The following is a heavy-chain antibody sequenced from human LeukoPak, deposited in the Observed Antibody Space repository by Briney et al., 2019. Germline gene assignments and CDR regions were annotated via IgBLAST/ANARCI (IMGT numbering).Heavy chain of an antibody. CDR3: ARAEGSWYGGWFDP. J-gene: IGHJ5*02. V-gene: IGHV4-34*01. D-gene: IGHD6-13*01. CDR1: GGSFSGYY. Sequence: SETLSLTCAVYGGSFSGYYWSWIRQPPGKGPEWIGEINHSGSTNYNPSLKSRVTISVDTSKNQFSLKLSSVTAADTAVYYCARAEGSWYGGWFDPWGQGTLVTVSS. CDR2: INHSGST.